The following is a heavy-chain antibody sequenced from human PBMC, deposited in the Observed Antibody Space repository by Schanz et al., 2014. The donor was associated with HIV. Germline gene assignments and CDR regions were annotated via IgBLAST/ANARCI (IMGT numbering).Heavy chain of an antibody. CDR1: GFTFRSYG. J-gene: IGHJ5*01. V-gene: IGHV3-NL1*01. D-gene: IGHD5-18*01. Sequence: QVQLVESGGGVVQPGRSLRLSCAASGFTFRSYGMHWVRQAPGKGLEWVSVVYIGDSTFYANSVKGRFTISRDDSKNTLYLQMNSLRAEDTAMYYCAKDRNGYNQPIESWGHGTLVSVSS. CDR3: AKDRNGYNQPIES. CDR2: VYIGDST.